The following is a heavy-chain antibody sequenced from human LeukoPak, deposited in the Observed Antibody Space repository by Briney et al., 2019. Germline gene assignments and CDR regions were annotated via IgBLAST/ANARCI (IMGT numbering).Heavy chain of an antibody. D-gene: IGHD1-26*01. CDR3: ARARATAYFDY. V-gene: IGHV3-21*01. Sequence: GRSLRLSCTASGFTFSSYTMNWVRQAPGKGLEWVSSISSSSSYIYYADSVKGRFTIPRDNAKNSLYLQMNSLRAEDTAVYYCARARATAYFDYWGQGTLVTVSS. CDR2: ISSSSSYI. CDR1: GFTFSSYT. J-gene: IGHJ4*02.